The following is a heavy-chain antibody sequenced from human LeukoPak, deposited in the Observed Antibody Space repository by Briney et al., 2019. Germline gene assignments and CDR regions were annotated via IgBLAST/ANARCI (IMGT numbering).Heavy chain of an antibody. CDR3: ARDRVPAAIRPYNWFDP. CDR1: GGTFSSYA. CDR2: IIPIFGTA. V-gene: IGHV1-69*05. Sequence: SVKVSCKASGGTFSSYAISWVRQAPGQGLEWMGGIIPIFGTANYAQKFQGRVTITTDESTSTAYMELSSLRSEDTAVYYCARDRVPAAIRPYNWFDPWGQGTLVTVSS. J-gene: IGHJ5*02. D-gene: IGHD2-2*02.